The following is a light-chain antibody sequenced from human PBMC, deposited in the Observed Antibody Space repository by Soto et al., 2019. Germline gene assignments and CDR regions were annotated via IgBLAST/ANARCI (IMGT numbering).Light chain of an antibody. J-gene: IGKJ1*01. Sequence: EIVMTQSPATLSVSPGERATLSCRASQSVSSNLAWYQQKPGQAPRLLIYGASTRATGIPARFSGSGSGIEFTLTISSLQSEDFAVYYCQQYNSWPPWTFGQGTKV. V-gene: IGKV3-15*01. CDR3: QQYNSWPPWT. CDR2: GAS. CDR1: QSVSSN.